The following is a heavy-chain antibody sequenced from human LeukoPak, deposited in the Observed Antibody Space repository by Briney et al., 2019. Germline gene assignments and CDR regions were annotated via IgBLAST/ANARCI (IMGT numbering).Heavy chain of an antibody. CDR1: GFTFSSYW. V-gene: IGHV3-74*01. CDR3: ACYGIAPPY. Sequence: PGGSLRLSCAASGFTFSSYWMHWVRQAPGKGLVWVSHINNDGSSTSYADSVKGRFTISRDNAKNTLYLQMNSLRTEDTAVYYCACYGIAPPYWGQGTLVTVSS. D-gene: IGHD2-15*01. J-gene: IGHJ4*02. CDR2: INNDGSST.